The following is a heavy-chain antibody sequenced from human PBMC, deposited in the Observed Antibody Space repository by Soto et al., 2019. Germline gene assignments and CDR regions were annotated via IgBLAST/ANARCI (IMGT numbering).Heavy chain of an antibody. J-gene: IGHJ4*02. V-gene: IGHV3-48*01. CDR3: VRERGIGWTCDY. CDR1: GFTFSTYS. D-gene: IGHD3-10*01. CDR2: ISSSSTI. Sequence: EVQLVESGGDLVQPGGSLRLSCAASGFTFSTYSMNWVRQAPGKGLEWVSSISSSSTIYYADSVKGRFTISRDNVQNSLFVQSLGLRAADTAVDYWVRERGIGWTCDYWGEGALVTVSS.